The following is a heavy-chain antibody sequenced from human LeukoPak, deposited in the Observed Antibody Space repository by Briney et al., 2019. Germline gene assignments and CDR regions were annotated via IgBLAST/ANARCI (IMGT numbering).Heavy chain of an antibody. J-gene: IGHJ4*02. Sequence: ASVKVSCKASGYTFTSYDINWVRQATGQGLEWMGWMNPNSGNTGYAQKFQGRVTMTRNTSISTAYMELSSLRSEDTAVYYCARGPQSAQGSYYLADYWGQGTLVTVSS. CDR1: GYTFTSYD. CDR3: ARGPQSAQGSYYLADY. V-gene: IGHV1-8*01. CDR2: MNPNSGNT. D-gene: IGHD1-26*01.